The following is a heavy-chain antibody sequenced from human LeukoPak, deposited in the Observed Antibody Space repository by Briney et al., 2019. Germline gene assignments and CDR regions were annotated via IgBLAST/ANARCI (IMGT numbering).Heavy chain of an antibody. CDR2: IFYSGST. J-gene: IGHJ4*02. CDR1: GGSISSFY. V-gene: IGHV4-59*08. Sequence: SETLSHTCTGSGGSISSFYWSWIRQPPGKGLEWIGYIFYSGSTNYNPSLKCRVTISVDTSKNQFSLKLCSVTAADTAVYYCARRSEVAGVDFWGQGTLVTVSS. D-gene: IGHD6-19*01. CDR3: ARRSEVAGVDF.